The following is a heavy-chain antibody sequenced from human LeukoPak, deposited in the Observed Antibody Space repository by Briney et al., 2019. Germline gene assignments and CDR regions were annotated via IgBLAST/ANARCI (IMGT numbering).Heavy chain of an antibody. V-gene: IGHV1-2*02. CDR2: IKTNSGDT. D-gene: IGHD3-3*02. CDR3: GSGRSIFYSYMDV. Sequence: ASVSVCCTASGSTFTVYNIYLVRHAPGQGLERKGWIKTNSGDTNYAQKFQGRVTMTRETSISTVYKDLSRLRFDDTTSYYCGSGRSIFYSYMDVWGKGTTVTISS. J-gene: IGHJ6*03. CDR1: GSTFTVYN.